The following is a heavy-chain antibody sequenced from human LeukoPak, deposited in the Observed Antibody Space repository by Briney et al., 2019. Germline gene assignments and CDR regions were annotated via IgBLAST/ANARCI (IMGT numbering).Heavy chain of an antibody. J-gene: IGHJ4*02. D-gene: IGHD3-16*01. CDR2: ISAYSGNT. CDR1: GYTFTRHG. CDR3: ARGLKRPDY. Sequence: ASVKVPCKDAGYTFTRHGISWVRPAPGQGLEWMGWISAYSGNTNYTQKLQGRVTMTIDTSTSTAYMELRSLRSDDTAIYYCARGLKRPDYWGQGTLVTVSS. V-gene: IGHV1-18*01.